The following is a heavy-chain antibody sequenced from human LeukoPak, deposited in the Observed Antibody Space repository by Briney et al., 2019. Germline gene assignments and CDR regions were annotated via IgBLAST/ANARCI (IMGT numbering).Heavy chain of an antibody. J-gene: IGHJ4*02. CDR2: ISDSGGRT. V-gene: IGHV3-23*01. CDR1: GITLSNYG. CDR3: AKRGVVIRVILVGFHKEAYYFDS. Sequence: GGSLRLSCAVSGITLSNYGMSWVRQAPGKGLEWVAGISDSGGRTNYADSVKGRFAISRDNPKNTLYLQMNSLRAEDTAVHFCAKRGVVIRVILVGFHKEAYYFDSWGQGALVTVSS. D-gene: IGHD3-22*01.